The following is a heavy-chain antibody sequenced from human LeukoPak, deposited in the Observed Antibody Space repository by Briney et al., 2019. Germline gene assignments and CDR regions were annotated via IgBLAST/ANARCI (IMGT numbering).Heavy chain of an antibody. J-gene: IGHJ5*02. V-gene: IGHV5-51*01. CDR2: IYPGDSDT. CDR1: GYSFTSYW. Sequence: GESLKISCKGSGYSFTSYWIGWVRQMPGKGLEWMGIIYPGDSDTRYSPSFQGQVTISANKSISTAYLQWSSLKASDTAMYYCARRLAYYYGSDNWFDPWGQGTLVTVSS. CDR3: ARRLAYYYGSDNWFDP. D-gene: IGHD3-10*01.